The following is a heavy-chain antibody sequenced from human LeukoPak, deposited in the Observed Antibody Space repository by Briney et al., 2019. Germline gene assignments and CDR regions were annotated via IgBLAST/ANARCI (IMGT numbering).Heavy chain of an antibody. Sequence: PGGSLRLSCAASGFIFSGSAMHWVRQASGKGLEWVGRIRSKANSYATAYAASVKGRFTISRDDSKNTAYLQMNSLKTEDTAVYYCTSIPRTTVTTFAAFDIWGQGTMVTVSS. V-gene: IGHV3-73*01. D-gene: IGHD4-17*01. CDR3: TSIPRTTVTTFAAFDI. CDR1: GFIFSGSA. CDR2: IRSKANSYAT. J-gene: IGHJ3*02.